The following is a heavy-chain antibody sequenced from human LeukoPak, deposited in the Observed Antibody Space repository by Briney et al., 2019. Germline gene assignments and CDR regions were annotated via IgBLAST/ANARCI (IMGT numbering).Heavy chain of an antibody. CDR3: ARVELYASGWYGSIDY. D-gene: IGHD6-19*01. V-gene: IGHV3-30*03. J-gene: IGHJ4*02. CDR1: GFTFSSDG. Sequence: AGGSLRLSCAASGFTFSSDGMHWVRQAPGKGLEWVAVISYDGTNKYYADSVRGRFTISRDNSKNTLYLQMDSLRTEDTAVYYCARVELYASGWYGSIDYWGQGTLVAVSS. CDR2: ISYDGTNK.